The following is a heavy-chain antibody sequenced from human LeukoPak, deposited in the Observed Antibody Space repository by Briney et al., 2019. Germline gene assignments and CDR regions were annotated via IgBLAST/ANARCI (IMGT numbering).Heavy chain of an antibody. D-gene: IGHD6-19*01. CDR1: GYTFTSSG. CDR3: AKNSSGGYSDY. J-gene: IGHJ4*02. Sequence: GASVKVSCKASGYTFTSSGISWVRQAPGRGLEWMGWISTYTGYSKYAQNLQGRVTMTADTSTSTAYMELSSLRSDDTAVYYCAKNSSGGYSDYWGQGTLVTVSS. CDR2: ISTYTGYS. V-gene: IGHV1-18*01.